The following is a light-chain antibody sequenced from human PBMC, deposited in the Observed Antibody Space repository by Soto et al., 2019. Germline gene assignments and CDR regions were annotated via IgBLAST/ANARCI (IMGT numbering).Light chain of an antibody. J-gene: IGKJ5*01. CDR3: QQRRDWPIT. CDR2: DAS. Sequence: EIVLTQSPATLSLSPGVGATLSCRASQSLGTDLAWYQQKPGQAPRLLMYDASNRATGIPARFSGSGSGTDFTLTISSLEPEDFALYYCQQRRDWPITFGQGTRLETK. V-gene: IGKV3-11*01. CDR1: QSLGTD.